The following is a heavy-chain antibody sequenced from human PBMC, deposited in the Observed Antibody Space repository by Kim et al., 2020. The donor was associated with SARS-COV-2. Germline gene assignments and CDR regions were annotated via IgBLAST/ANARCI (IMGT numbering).Heavy chain of an antibody. D-gene: IGHD6-13*01. CDR3: ARPRGAAATYYFDY. V-gene: IGHV4-39*01. J-gene: IGHJ4*02. CDR2: IYYSGST. Sequence: SETLSLTCTVSGGSISSSSYYWGWIRQPPGKGLEWIGSIYYSGSTYYNPSLKSRVTISVDTSKNQFSLKLSSVTAADTAVYYCARPRGAAATYYFDYWGQGTLVTVSS. CDR1: GGSISSSSYY.